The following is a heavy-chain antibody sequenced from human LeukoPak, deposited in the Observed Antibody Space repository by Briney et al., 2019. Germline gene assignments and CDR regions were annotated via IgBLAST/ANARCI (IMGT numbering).Heavy chain of an antibody. Sequence: PSETLSLTCTVSGGSISSYYWSWIRQPPGKGLEWIGYIYYSGSTNYNPSLKSRVTISSDTSKNQFSLKLSSVTAADTTVYYCARERDYGDDGWFDPWGQRTIVT. J-gene: IGHJ5*02. CDR1: GGSISSYY. CDR2: IYYSGST. D-gene: IGHD4-17*01. V-gene: IGHV4-59*01. CDR3: ARERDYGDDGWFDP.